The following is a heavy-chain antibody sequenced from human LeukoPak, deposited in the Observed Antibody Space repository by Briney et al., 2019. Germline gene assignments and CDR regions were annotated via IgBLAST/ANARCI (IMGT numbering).Heavy chain of an antibody. CDR2: IYPGDSDT. J-gene: IGHJ4*02. V-gene: IGHV5-51*01. CDR1: GYSFTSYW. D-gene: IGHD5-12*01. Sequence: GESLKISCKGSGYSFTSYWIGWVRQMPGKGLEWMGIIYPGDSDTRYSPSFQGQVTISADKSISTAYLQWSSLKASDTAMYYCARHLRGIRGYEQPGYNWGQGTLVTVSS. CDR3: ARHLRGIRGYEQPGYN.